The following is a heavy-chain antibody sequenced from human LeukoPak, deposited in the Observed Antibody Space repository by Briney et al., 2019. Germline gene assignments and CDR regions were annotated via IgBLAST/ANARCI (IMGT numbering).Heavy chain of an antibody. CDR2: IYYTGST. J-gene: IGHJ4*02. V-gene: IGHV4-39*07. CDR1: GASISGSGYY. Sequence: PSETLSLTCAVSGASISGSGYYLGWIRQPPGKGLEWIGNIYYTGSTYYNPSLKSRVTISVDTSKNQFSLKLSSVTAADTAVYYCASGLRYFDLYYWGQGTLVTVSS. D-gene: IGHD3-9*01. CDR3: ASGLRYFDLYY.